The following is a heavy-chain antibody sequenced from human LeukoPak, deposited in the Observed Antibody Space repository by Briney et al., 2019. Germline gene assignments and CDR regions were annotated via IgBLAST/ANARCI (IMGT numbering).Heavy chain of an antibody. CDR2: IYYSGST. V-gene: IGHV4-39*01. J-gene: IGHJ4*02. CDR1: GGSISSSSYY. D-gene: IGHD2-8*02. Sequence: SETLSLTCTVSGGSISSSSYYWGWIRQPPGKGLEWIGSIYYSGSTYYNPSLKSRVTISVDTSKNQFSLKLSSVTAADTAVYYCARARPGGGADYWGQGTLVAVSS. CDR3: ARARPGGGADY.